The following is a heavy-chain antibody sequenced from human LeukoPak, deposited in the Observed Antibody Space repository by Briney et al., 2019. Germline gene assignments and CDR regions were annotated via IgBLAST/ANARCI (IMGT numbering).Heavy chain of an antibody. CDR1: GGSIRSYY. J-gene: IGHJ4*02. V-gene: IGHV4-59*08. CDR3: ARLGRQTTVVPPDFDY. D-gene: IGHD4-23*01. CDR2: MHHSGST. Sequence: SETLSLTCTVSGGSIRSYYWSWIRQPPGKGLEWIGYMHHSGSTKHNPYLKSRVTISVDTSKSQFSLKLSSVTAADTAVYYCARLGRQTTVVPPDFDYWGQGTLVTVSS.